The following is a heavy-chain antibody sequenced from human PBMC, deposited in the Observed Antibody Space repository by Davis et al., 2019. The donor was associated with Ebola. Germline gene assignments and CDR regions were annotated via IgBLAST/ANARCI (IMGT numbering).Heavy chain of an antibody. J-gene: IGHJ5*02. D-gene: IGHD6-13*01. CDR3: ARDYGYSSSWSRNNWFDP. Sequence: ASVKVSCKASGYTFTSYGISWVRQAPGQGLEWMGWISAYNGNTNYAQKLQGRVTMTTDTSTSTAYMELSSLRSEDTAVYYCARDYGYSSSWSRNNWFDPWGQGTLVTVSS. V-gene: IGHV1-18*01. CDR2: ISAYNGNT. CDR1: GYTFTSYG.